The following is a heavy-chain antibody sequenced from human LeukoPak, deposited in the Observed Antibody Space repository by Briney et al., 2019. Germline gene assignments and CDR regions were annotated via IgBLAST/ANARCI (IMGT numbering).Heavy chain of an antibody. CDR3: ARAFVPLYDFWSGYYTEASTYYFDY. CDR2: IKQDGSEK. CDR1: GFTFSSYW. Sequence: AGGSLRLSCAASGFTFSSYWMSWVRQAPGKGLEWVANIKQDGSEKYYVDSVKGRFTISRDNAKNSLYLQMNSLRAEDTAVYYCARAFVPLYDFWSGYYTEASTYYFDYWGQGTLVTVSS. J-gene: IGHJ4*02. D-gene: IGHD3-3*01. V-gene: IGHV3-7*01.